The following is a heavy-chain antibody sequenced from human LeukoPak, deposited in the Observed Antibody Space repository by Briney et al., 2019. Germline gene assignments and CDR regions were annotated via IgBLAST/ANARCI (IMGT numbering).Heavy chain of an antibody. CDR1: GGTFSSYA. Sequence: ASVKVSCKASGGTFSSYAISWVQQAPGKGLEWVGGIDPEDGETMYAEKFQGRVTITADTSTDTVYMEVTSLRSEDTALYYCATGRRYYSSGSHYADYWGQGTLVTVSS. D-gene: IGHD3-10*01. CDR3: ATGRRYYSSGSHYADY. J-gene: IGHJ4*02. V-gene: IGHV1-69-2*01. CDR2: IDPEDGET.